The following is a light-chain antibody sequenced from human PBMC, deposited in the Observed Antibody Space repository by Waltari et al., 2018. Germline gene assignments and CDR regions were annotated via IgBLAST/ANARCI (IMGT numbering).Light chain of an antibody. Sequence: DIQMTQSPSSLSASVGDRVTITCRAGQSIGSYLKWYQQKPGKAPNLLIYTASSLQRGVPSRFSGSGYVTDFTLTISSLQPEDFATYYCQQTYSTLFTFGPGTTVDIK. CDR1: QSIGSY. V-gene: IGKV1-39*01. CDR2: TAS. J-gene: IGKJ3*01. CDR3: QQTYSTLFT.